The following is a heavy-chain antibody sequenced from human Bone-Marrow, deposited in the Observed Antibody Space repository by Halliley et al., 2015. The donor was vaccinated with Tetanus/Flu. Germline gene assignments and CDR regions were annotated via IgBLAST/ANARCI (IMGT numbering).Heavy chain of an antibody. CDR3: ARAGGGTYPFDY. V-gene: IGHV3-74*01. Sequence: SLRLSCAASGFTFSSYWMHWVRQAPGKGLVWVSRISTDGDATTYADSVKGRFTISRDNARNTLYLQMDSLRAEDTAVYYCARAGGGTYPFDYWGQGTLVTVSS. J-gene: IGHJ4*02. D-gene: IGHD3-16*01. CDR2: ISTDGDAT. CDR1: GFTFSSYW.